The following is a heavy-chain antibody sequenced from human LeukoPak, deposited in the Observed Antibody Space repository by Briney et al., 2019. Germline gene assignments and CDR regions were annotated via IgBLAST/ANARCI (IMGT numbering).Heavy chain of an antibody. Sequence: PGGSLRLSCAASGFTFSSYGMHWVRQAPGKGLEWVAVIWYDGSNKYYADSVKGRFTISRDNSKNTLYLQMNSLRSEDTAVYYCARAPHIAATLGFDYWGQGTLVTVSS. V-gene: IGHV3-33*01. D-gene: IGHD2-15*01. CDR3: ARAPHIAATLGFDY. CDR1: GFTFSSYG. J-gene: IGHJ4*02. CDR2: IWYDGSNK.